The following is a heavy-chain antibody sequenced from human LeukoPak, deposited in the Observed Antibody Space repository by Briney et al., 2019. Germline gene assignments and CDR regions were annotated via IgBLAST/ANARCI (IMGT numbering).Heavy chain of an antibody. CDR2: IIPIFGTA. Sequence: QAPGQGLEWMGGIIPIFGTANYAQKFQGRVTITADKSTSTAYMELSSLRSEDTAVYYCARSELEDILTGYLYYFDYWGQGTLVTVSS. CDR3: ARSELEDILTGYLYYFDY. V-gene: IGHV1-69*06. J-gene: IGHJ4*02. D-gene: IGHD3-9*01.